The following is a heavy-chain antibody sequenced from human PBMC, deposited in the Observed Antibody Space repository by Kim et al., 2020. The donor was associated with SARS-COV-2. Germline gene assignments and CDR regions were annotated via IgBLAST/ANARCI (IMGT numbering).Heavy chain of an antibody. Sequence: GGSLRLSCAASGFTFSSYAMHWVRQAPGKGLEWVAVISYDGSNKYYADSVKGRFTISRDNSKNTLYLQMNSLRAEDTAVYYCATSYGSGSYYKPFDYWG. CDR3: ATSYGSGSYYKPFDY. CDR2: ISYDGSNK. J-gene: IGHJ4*01. D-gene: IGHD3-10*01. V-gene: IGHV3-30*04. CDR1: GFTFSSYA.